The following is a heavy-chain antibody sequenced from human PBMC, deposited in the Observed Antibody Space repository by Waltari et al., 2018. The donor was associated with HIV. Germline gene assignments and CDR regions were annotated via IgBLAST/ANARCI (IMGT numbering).Heavy chain of an antibody. J-gene: IGHJ4*02. Sequence: QVQLVQSGAEVKKPGASVKVSCKASGYTFTSYAMHWVRQAPGQRLEGMGWINAGNGNTKYSQKFQGRVTITRDTSASTAYMERSSLRSEDTAVYYCARVRKGYDWLGNYYFDYWGQGTLVTVSS. CDR2: INAGNGNT. CDR3: ARVRKGYDWLGNYYFDY. V-gene: IGHV1-3*01. CDR1: GYTFTSYA. D-gene: IGHD5-12*01.